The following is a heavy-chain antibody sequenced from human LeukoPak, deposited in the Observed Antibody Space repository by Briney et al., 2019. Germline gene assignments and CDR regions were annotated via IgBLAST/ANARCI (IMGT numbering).Heavy chain of an antibody. CDR3: ARVGYGGNVISTLFDC. D-gene: IGHD4-23*01. J-gene: IGHJ4*02. Sequence: ASVKVYCKASGYTFTNYGISWVRQAPGQGLEWMGWISAYNGNTNYAHKFQGRVTTTTDTSTSTAYMELRSLRSDDTAVYYCARVGYGGNVISTLFDCWGQGTLVAVSS. CDR1: GYTFTNYG. CDR2: ISAYNGNT. V-gene: IGHV1-18*01.